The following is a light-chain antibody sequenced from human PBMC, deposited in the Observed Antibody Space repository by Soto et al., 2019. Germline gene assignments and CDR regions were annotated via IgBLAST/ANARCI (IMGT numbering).Light chain of an antibody. Sequence: EIVLTQSPGTLSLSPGERATLSCRASQSVSVNSLAWYQQKGGQAPRLLIYAASTRATGVPDRFRGSGSGTDVAVTISGLETEDFAVDYCQQYGGSPFTFGRGTKVDIK. CDR1: QSVSVNS. CDR2: AAS. V-gene: IGKV3-20*01. CDR3: QQYGGSPFT. J-gene: IGKJ3*01.